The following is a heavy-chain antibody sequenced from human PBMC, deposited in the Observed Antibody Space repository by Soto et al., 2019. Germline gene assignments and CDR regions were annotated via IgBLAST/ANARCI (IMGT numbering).Heavy chain of an antibody. Sequence: SVKVSCKASGFTFTSSAVQWVRQARGQRLEWIGWIVVGSGNTNYAQKFQERVTITRDMSTSTAYMELSSLRSEDTAVYYCAASASLLWFGSFDYWGQGTLVTVSS. CDR2: IVVGSGNT. J-gene: IGHJ4*02. D-gene: IGHD3-10*01. CDR1: GFTFTSSA. V-gene: IGHV1-58*01. CDR3: AASASLLWFGSFDY.